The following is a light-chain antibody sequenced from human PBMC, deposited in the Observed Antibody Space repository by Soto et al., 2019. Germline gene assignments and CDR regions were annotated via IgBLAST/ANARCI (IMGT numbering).Light chain of an antibody. V-gene: IGLV2-11*01. J-gene: IGLJ2*01. CDR2: DVT. Sequence: QSALTQPRSVSGSPGQSVIISCTGTSSDVGGYNYVSWYQHHPGKAPKLMIYDVTKRPSGVPDRFSGSKSGNTASLTISGLQAEDEADYYCCSFAGSYAVVFGGGTKVTVL. CDR1: SSDVGGYNY. CDR3: CSFAGSYAVV.